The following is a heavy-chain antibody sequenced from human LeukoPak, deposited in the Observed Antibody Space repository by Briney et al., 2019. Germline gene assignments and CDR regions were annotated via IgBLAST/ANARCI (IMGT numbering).Heavy chain of an antibody. Sequence: SETLSLTCSVSGGSISSYYWRWIRQPPGKGLEWIGYTYYSGSTNSNPSLKSRVTISEDTSKNQFSLKLSSVTAADTAVYYCARGEYGSGGFDYWGRGTLVTVSS. J-gene: IGHJ4*02. CDR3: ARGEYGSGGFDY. D-gene: IGHD3-10*01. CDR1: GGSISSYY. V-gene: IGHV4-59*01. CDR2: TYYSGST.